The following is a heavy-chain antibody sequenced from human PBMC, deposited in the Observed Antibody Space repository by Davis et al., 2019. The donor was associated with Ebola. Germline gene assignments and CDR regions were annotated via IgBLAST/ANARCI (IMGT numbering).Heavy chain of an antibody. CDR2: ISGSGGST. Sequence: GESLKISCETSGFTFSSYGMHWVRQAPGKGLEWVSAISGSGGSTYYADSVKGRFTISRDNSKNMLYLQMNSLRAEDTAVYYCAKAVVVVTARFDNWGQGTVVTVSP. CDR1: GFTFSSYG. D-gene: IGHD2-21*02. CDR3: AKAVVVVTARFDN. J-gene: IGHJ4*02. V-gene: IGHV3-23*01.